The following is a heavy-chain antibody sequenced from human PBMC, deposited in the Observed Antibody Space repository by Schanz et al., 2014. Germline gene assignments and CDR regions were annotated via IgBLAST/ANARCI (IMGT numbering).Heavy chain of an antibody. D-gene: IGHD3-22*01. Sequence: EVKLLESGGTLVRPGGSLRLSCAASGFSFGTYAMSWVRQAPGKGLLWVSSISGTGGDDTYYADSVKGRFTISRDNSKNTLFLQMNSLRVEDSAIYYCAKDISDTSGKDDYWGQGTLVTVSS. CDR3: AKDISDTSGKDDY. CDR2: ISGTGGDDT. J-gene: IGHJ4*02. V-gene: IGHV3-23*01. CDR1: GFSFGTYA.